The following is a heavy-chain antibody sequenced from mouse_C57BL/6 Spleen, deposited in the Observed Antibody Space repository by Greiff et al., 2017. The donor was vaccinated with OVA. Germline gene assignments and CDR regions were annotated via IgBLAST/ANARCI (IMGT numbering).Heavy chain of an antibody. CDR1: GYTFTSYW. V-gene: IGHV1-72*01. CDR3: ARTYYYAMDY. J-gene: IGHJ4*01. CDR2: IDPNSGGT. D-gene: IGHD5-1*01. Sequence: VQLQQPGAELVKPGASVKLSCKASGYTFTSYWMHWVKQRPGRGLEWIGRIDPNSGGTKYNEKFKSKATLTVDKPSSTAYMQLSSLISEDSAVYYCARTYYYAMDYWGQGTSVTVSS.